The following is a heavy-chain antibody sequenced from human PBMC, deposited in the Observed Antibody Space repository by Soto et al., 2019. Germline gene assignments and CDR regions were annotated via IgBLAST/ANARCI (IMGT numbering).Heavy chain of an antibody. J-gene: IGHJ6*02. V-gene: IGHV1-69*01. Sequence: QVQLVQSGAEVKKPGSSVKVSCKASGGTFSSYAISWVRQAPGQGLEWMGGIIPIFGTANYAQKFQGRVTITADESTSTAYMELSSLRSEDTAVYYCARGRVSRGIIVDTYCYYGMDVWGQGTTVTVSS. D-gene: IGHD5-18*01. CDR2: IIPIFGTA. CDR3: ARGRVSRGIIVDTYCYYGMDV. CDR1: GGTFSSYA.